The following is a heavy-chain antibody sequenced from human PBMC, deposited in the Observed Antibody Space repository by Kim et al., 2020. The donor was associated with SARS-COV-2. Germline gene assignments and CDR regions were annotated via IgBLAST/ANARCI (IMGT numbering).Heavy chain of an antibody. J-gene: IGHJ4*01. CDR3: VRGYGPEHQGFE. CDR2: T. Sequence: TLYADSVKGRFTISQDNGKNVVSLQVNSLMSEDTAIYYCVRGYGPEHQGFEWGQGNLVTVSP. D-gene: IGHD3-16*01. V-gene: IGHV3-74*01.